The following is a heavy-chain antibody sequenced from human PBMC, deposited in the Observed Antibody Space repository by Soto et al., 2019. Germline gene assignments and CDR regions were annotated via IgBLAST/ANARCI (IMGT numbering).Heavy chain of an antibody. Sequence: GSLRLSCAASGFTFSSYAMSWVRQAPGKGLAWVSAISGSGGSTYYADSVKGRFTISRDNSKNTLYLQMNSLRAEDTAVYYCAKDPRLLGVDNWFDPWGQGKLVTVSS. J-gene: IGHJ5*02. CDR1: GFTFSSYA. D-gene: IGHD3-22*01. CDR2: ISGSGGST. CDR3: AKDPRLLGVDNWFDP. V-gene: IGHV3-23*01.